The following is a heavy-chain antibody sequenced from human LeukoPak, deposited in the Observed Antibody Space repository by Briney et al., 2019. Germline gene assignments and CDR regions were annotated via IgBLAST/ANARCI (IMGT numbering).Heavy chain of an antibody. CDR2: ISSSSSTI. Sequence: GGSLRLSCAASGFTFSSYSMNWVRQAPGKGLEWVSYISSSSSTIYYADSVKGRFTISRDNAKNSLYLQMNSLRAEDTAVYYCARVSRFYDFWSGSYWGQGTLVTVSS. D-gene: IGHD3-3*01. V-gene: IGHV3-48*01. J-gene: IGHJ4*02. CDR3: ARVSRFYDFWSGSY. CDR1: GFTFSSYS.